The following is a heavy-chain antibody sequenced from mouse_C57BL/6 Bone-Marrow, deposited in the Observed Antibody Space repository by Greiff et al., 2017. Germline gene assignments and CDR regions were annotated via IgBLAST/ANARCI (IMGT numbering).Heavy chain of an antibody. CDR2: INPSSGYT. Sequence: VQLQQSGAELAKPGASVKLSCKASGYTFTSYWMHWVKQRPGQGLEWIGYINPSSGYTKYNQKFKDKATLTADKSSSTAYMQLSSLTSEDSAVXYCARDYYGSAFAYWGQGTLVTVSA. D-gene: IGHD1-1*01. J-gene: IGHJ3*01. CDR3: ARDYYGSAFAY. CDR1: GYTFTSYW. V-gene: IGHV1-7*01.